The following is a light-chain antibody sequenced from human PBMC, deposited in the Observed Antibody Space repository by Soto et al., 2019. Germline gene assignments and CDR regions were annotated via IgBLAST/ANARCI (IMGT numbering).Light chain of an antibody. Sequence: QSALTQPASVSGSPGQSITISCTGTSSDVGKYILVSWYQQHPGKAPKVMILQGYKRPSGVSNRFSGSKFGNTASLTISGLQAEDEAEYYCCAYAATYTYVFGTGTKLTVL. CDR1: SSDVGKYIL. J-gene: IGLJ1*01. V-gene: IGLV2-23*01. CDR3: CAYAATYTYV. CDR2: QGY.